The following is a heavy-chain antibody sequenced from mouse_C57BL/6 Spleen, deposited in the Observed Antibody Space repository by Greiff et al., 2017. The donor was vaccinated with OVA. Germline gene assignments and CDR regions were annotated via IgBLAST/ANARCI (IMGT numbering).Heavy chain of an antibody. J-gene: IGHJ2*01. V-gene: IGHV5-17*01. CDR2: ISSGSSTI. CDR3: ARGLGLYYFDY. Sequence: DVQLVESGGGLVKPGGSLKLSCAASGFTFSDYGMHWVRQAPEKGLEWVAYISSGSSTIYYADTGKGRFTISRDNAKNTLFLQMTSLRSEDTAMYYCARGLGLYYFDYWGQGTTLTVSS. CDR1: GFTFSDYG. D-gene: IGHD4-1*01.